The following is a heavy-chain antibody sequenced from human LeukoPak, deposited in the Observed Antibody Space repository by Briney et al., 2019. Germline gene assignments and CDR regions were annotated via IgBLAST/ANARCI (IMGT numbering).Heavy chain of an antibody. CDR3: AGRSMATGGAFDI. CDR1: GGSFSGYY. J-gene: IGHJ3*02. Sequence: SETLSLTCAVYGGSFSGYYWSWIRQPPGKGLEWIGYIYYSGSTNYNPSLKSRVTISVDTSKNQFSLKLSSVTAADTAVYYCAGRSMATGGAFDIWGQGTMVTVSS. CDR2: IYYSGST. V-gene: IGHV4-59*01. D-gene: IGHD5-24*01.